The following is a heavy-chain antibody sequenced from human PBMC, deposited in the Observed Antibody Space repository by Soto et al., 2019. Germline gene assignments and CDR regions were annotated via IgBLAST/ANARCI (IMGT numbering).Heavy chain of an antibody. CDR3: ARDPIWYDSSGIRVYYGMDV. CDR1: AFTFSSYW. J-gene: IGHJ6*02. Sequence: HPGGSLRLSCAASAFTFSSYWMNWVRQAPGKGPVWVSRINSDGSITGYADSVKGRFTISRDNAKNTLYLQMKSLRAEDTAVYYCARDPIWYDSSGIRVYYGMDVWGQGTTVTVSS. CDR2: INSDGSIT. D-gene: IGHD3-22*01. V-gene: IGHV3-74*01.